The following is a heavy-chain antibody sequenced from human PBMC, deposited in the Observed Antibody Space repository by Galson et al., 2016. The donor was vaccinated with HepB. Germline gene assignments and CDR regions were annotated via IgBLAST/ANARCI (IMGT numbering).Heavy chain of an antibody. V-gene: IGHV1-18*04. CDR1: GYTFPNYG. J-gene: IGHJ4*02. CDR2: ISGYNGNT. Sequence: SVKVSCKASGYTFPNYGVGWVRQAPGQGLEWMGWISGYNGNTDYAQKFQGRVTMTTDTSTSTAYMELRSLRSDDTALYYCARAFYYDSSGSLPYYFDYWGQGTLVTISS. CDR3: ARAFYYDSSGSLPYYFDY. D-gene: IGHD3-22*01.